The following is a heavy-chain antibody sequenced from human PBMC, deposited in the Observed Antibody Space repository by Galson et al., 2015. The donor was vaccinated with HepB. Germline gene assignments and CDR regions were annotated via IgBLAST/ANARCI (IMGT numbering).Heavy chain of an antibody. CDR1: GYTFAPYG. V-gene: IGHV1-18*01. Sequence: SVKVSCKASGYTFAPYGLSWVRQAPGQGLEWMGWISAYNENTIYAQKFQDRVTLTTDTSTTTAYMELRSLTSDDTAVYYCARLGYSAYREPSWFDPWGQGTLITVSA. D-gene: IGHD5-12*01. J-gene: IGHJ5*02. CDR3: ARLGYSAYREPSWFDP. CDR2: ISAYNENT.